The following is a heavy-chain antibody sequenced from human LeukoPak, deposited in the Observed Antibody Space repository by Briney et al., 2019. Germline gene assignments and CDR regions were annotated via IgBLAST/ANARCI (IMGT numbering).Heavy chain of an antibody. CDR2: INPNHGGT. J-gene: IGHJ2*01. Sequence: ASVKVSCKASGYIFSDFYIHWVRQAPGQGLEWMAWINPNHGGTNFAPKFQGRVTVTRDTSISTAYMELTRLTSDDTAVYFCARGEVVYYGSGSNNWYFDLWGRGTLVTVSS. D-gene: IGHD3-10*01. V-gene: IGHV1-2*02. CDR1: GYIFSDFY. CDR3: ARGEVVYYGSGSNNWYFDL.